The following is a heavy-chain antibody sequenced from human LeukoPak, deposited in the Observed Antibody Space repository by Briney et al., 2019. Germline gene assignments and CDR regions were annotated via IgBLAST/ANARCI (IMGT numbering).Heavy chain of an antibody. D-gene: IGHD2-15*01. J-gene: IGHJ4*02. CDR1: GFTFSDYY. CDR3: GRGCSWCWSAVDY. V-gene: IGHV3-11*01. CDR2: ISSSGSTI. Sequence: GGSLRLSCAASGFTFSDYYMSWLRHAPGEGGEWVSYISSSGSTIYYADSVGGRYTLSRDTAQNSLYLQKKRVRAEDTAVYYWGRGCSWCWSAVDYWGQGTLVTVSS.